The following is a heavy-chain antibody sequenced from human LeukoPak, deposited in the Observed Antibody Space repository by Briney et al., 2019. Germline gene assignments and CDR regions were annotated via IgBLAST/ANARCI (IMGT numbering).Heavy chain of an antibody. V-gene: IGHV3-20*04. Sequence: GGSLRLSCAASGFAFDDYGMTWVRQAPGKGLEWVSVINGNGGSTGYADSVRGRFIISRDNAKNYVHLQMDSLRAEDTAVYYWARDQGPADYWGQGTLVTVSS. CDR1: GFAFDDYG. D-gene: IGHD1-14*01. CDR2: INGNGGST. J-gene: IGHJ4*02. CDR3: ARDQGPADY.